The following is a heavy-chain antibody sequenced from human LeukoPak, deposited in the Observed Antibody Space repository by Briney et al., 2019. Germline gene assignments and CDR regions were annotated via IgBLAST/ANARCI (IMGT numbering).Heavy chain of an antibody. CDR3: ARSAYYYDSSGYLYHDAFDI. V-gene: IGHV1-2*02. CDR2: INPNSGGT. CDR1: GYTFTDYY. D-gene: IGHD3-22*01. J-gene: IGHJ3*02. Sequence: ASVKVSCKASGYTFTDYYMHWVRQAPGQGLEWMGWINPNSGGTNYAQKFQGSVTTTRDTSVSTAYMELSRLRSDDSAVYYCARSAYYYDSSGYLYHDAFDIWGQGTLVTVSS.